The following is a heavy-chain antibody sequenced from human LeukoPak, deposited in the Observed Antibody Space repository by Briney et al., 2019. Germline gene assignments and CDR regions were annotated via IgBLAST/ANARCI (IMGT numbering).Heavy chain of an antibody. Sequence: SETLSLTCAVSGGSISSGGYSWSWIRQPPGKGLEWIGYIYHSGSTYYNPSLKSRVTISVDTSKNQFSLKLSSVTAADTAVYYCARVRGHGDYEGGDFDYWGQGTLVTVSS. CDR2: IYHSGST. V-gene: IGHV4-30-2*01. J-gene: IGHJ4*02. CDR3: ARVRGHGDYEGGDFDY. CDR1: GGSISSGGYS. D-gene: IGHD4-17*01.